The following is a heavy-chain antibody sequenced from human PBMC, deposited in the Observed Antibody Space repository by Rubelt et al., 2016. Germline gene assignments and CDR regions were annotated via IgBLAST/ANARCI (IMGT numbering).Heavy chain of an antibody. V-gene: IGHV1-8*01. J-gene: IGHJ2*01. Sequence: QVQLVQSGAEVKKPGASVKVSCKASGYTFTSYDINWVRQATGQGLEWLGWMNPNSGNPGYAQKFQGRVTMTRKPSKGTADMERGSLRSEETAVYYCAGDIAAAGGGDWYFDLWGRGTLVTVSS. CDR1: GYTFTSYD. D-gene: IGHD6-13*01. CDR3: AGDIAAAGGGDWYFDL. CDR2: MNPNSGNP.